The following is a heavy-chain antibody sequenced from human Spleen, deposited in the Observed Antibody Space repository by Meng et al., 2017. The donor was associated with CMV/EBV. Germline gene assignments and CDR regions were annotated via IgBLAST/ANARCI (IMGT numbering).Heavy chain of an antibody. CDR3: ARGYCSGGSCFEVDP. CDR1: GYTFNDYY. D-gene: IGHD2-15*01. V-gene: IGHV1-2*02. J-gene: IGHJ5*02. CDR2: INPNSGGT. Sequence: ASVKVSCKASGYTFNDYYIHWVRQAPGQGLEWMGWINPNSGGTNYAQKFHDRVTMTRDTSISTAYMELSRLRSDDTAVYYCARGYCSGGSCFEVDPWGQGTLVTVSS.